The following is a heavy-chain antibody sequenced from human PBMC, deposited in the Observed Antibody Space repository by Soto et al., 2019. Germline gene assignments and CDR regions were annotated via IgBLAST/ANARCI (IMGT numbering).Heavy chain of an antibody. CDR1: GHTFTSYA. CDR2: INAGNGNT. D-gene: IGHD6-19*01. V-gene: IGHV1-3*01. J-gene: IGHJ4*02. CDR3: ARSGSSGWYAEVLGYYFDY. Sequence: ASVKVSCKASGHTFTSYAMHWVRQAPGQRLEWMGWINAGNGNTKYSQKFQGRVTITRDTSASTAYMELSSLRSEDTAVYYCARSGSSGWYAEVLGYYFDYWGQGTLVTVSS.